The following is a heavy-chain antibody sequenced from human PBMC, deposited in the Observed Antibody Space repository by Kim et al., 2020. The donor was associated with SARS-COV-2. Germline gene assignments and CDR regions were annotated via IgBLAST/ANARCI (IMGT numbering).Heavy chain of an antibody. Sequence: GGSLRLSCAASGFTFSSYEMNWVRQAPGKGLEWVSYISSSGSTIYYADSVKGRFTISRDNAKNSLYLQMNSLRAEDTAVYYCARGGLERWLQLVYYFDYWGQGTLVTVSS. D-gene: IGHD5-18*01. CDR1: GFTFSSYE. CDR3: ARGGLERWLQLVYYFDY. V-gene: IGHV3-48*03. J-gene: IGHJ4*02. CDR2: ISSSGSTI.